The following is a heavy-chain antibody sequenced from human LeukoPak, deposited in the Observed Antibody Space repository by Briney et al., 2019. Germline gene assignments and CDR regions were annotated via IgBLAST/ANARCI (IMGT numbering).Heavy chain of an antibody. CDR1: GFSFSDNY. CDR2: ISGDGYDI. CDR3: ATKAREAPE. J-gene: IGHJ4*02. D-gene: IGHD1/OR15-1a*01. Sequence: GGSLRLSCATSGFSFSDNYMSWTRQAPGKGLQWLSYISGDGYDINYADSVKGRFTVARDNAKNALYLQMNSLGVEDTAIYYCATKAREAPEWGQGTLVTVSS. V-gene: IGHV3-11*01.